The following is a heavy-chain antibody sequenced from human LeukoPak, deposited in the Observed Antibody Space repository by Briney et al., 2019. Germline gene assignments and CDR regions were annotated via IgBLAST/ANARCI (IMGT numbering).Heavy chain of an antibody. J-gene: IGHJ4*02. CDR3: ARDAGGYGFYGDY. D-gene: IGHD5-18*01. V-gene: IGHV3-7*01. CDR1: GFTFSSYW. CDR2: IKQDGSEK. Sequence: GGSLRLSCAASGFTFSSYWMSWVRQAPGKGLEWVANIKQDGSEKNYVDSVKGRFTISRDKAKNSLYLQMNSLRAEDTAVYYCARDAGGYGFYGDYWGQGPLVTVSS.